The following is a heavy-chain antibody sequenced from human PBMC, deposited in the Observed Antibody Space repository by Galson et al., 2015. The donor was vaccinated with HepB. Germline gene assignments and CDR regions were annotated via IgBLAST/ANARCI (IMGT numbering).Heavy chain of an antibody. CDR1: GFTVSSNY. D-gene: IGHD1-1*01. Sequence: SLRLSCAASGFTVSSNYMTWVRQAPGKGLEWVSLIYSGGTTYYADSVKGRFTISRDNSKNTLYLQMNNLGAEDTAVYYCASLKGTLDYWGQGTLVTVSS. J-gene: IGHJ4*02. CDR2: IYSGGTT. V-gene: IGHV3-66*01. CDR3: ASLKGTLDY.